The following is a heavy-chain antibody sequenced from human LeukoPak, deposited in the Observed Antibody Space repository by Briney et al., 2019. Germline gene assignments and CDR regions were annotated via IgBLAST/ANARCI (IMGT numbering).Heavy chain of an antibody. Sequence: SVKVSCKASGGTFSSYAISWVRQAPGQGLEWMGGIIPIFGTANYAQKFQGRVTITADESTSTAYMELSSLRSEDTAVYYCARGDSSTSGGYHYGMDVWGQGTTVTVSS. D-gene: IGHD2-2*01. CDR3: ARGDSSTSGGYHYGMDV. V-gene: IGHV1-69*13. CDR1: GGTFSSYA. CDR2: IIPIFGTA. J-gene: IGHJ6*02.